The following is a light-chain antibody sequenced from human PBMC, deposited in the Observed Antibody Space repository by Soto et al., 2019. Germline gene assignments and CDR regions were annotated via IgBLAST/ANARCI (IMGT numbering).Light chain of an antibody. CDR1: QSISSW. V-gene: IGKV1-5*01. CDR3: YQYTCYWT. CDR2: DAS. J-gene: IGKJ1*01. Sequence: DIQMTQSPSTLSASVGDRVTITCRASQSISSWLSWYQQKPGKAPNLLIYDASSLETGVPSRFSGSGSGTEITLTISSEQPDDVATCYCYQYTCYWTFGQGTKVEIQ.